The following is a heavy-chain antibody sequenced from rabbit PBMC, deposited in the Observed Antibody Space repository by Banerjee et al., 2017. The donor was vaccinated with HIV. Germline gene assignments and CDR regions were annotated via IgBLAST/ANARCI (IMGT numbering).Heavy chain of an antibody. Sequence: QSLEESGGDLVKPGASLTLTCTASGFSFSGSYWISWVRQAPGKGLEWIACIWTGSSGSTYYASWAKGRFTISKTSSATVTLQMTSLTAADTATYFCARLYDDYGYYYFNLWGPGTLVTVS. CDR1: GFSFSGSYW. CDR2: IWTGSSGST. D-gene: IGHD2-1*01. CDR3: ARLYDDYGYYYFNL. J-gene: IGHJ4*01. V-gene: IGHV1S40*01.